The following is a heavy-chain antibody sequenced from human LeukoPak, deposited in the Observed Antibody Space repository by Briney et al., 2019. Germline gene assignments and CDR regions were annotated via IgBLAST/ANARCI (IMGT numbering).Heavy chain of an antibody. CDR3: AKYAYNWNAPDGFDM. CDR2: ISYDGSRK. Sequence: GGSVRLSCRASRFSFSDYDMHWVRQAPGKGLEWVAVISYDGSRKHYGDSVKGRFTISRDNSESTLFLQMNSLRTDDTSVYFCAKYAYNWNAPDGFDMWGQGTMVIVSS. V-gene: IGHV3-30*18. J-gene: IGHJ3*02. CDR1: RFSFSDYD. D-gene: IGHD1-1*01.